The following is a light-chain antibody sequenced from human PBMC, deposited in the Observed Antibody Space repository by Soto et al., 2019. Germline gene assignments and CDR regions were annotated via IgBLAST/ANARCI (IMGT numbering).Light chain of an antibody. Sequence: DIQITQSPSTLSSSVGDRVGITCRSSESISNFLAWYQQKPGKAPNLLIYKASSLESGVPSRFSGSGSGTEFTLTISSLQPDDFATYYCQPYNSYSRTFGQGTKVDIK. V-gene: IGKV1-5*03. CDR3: QPYNSYSRT. J-gene: IGKJ1*01. CDR2: KAS. CDR1: ESISNF.